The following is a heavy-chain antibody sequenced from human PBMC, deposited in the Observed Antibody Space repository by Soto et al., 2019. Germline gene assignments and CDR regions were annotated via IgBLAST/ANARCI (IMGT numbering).Heavy chain of an antibody. CDR2: IYPGDSDT. J-gene: IGHJ6*02. CDR1: GYSFTSYW. D-gene: IGHD2-15*01. V-gene: IGHV5-51*01. Sequence: GASLKISCTGSGYSFTSYWIGWVRQMPGKRLEWMGIIYPGDSDTRYSPSFQGQVTIAADNSISTAYLQWSSLKASDTAMYYCARIVGGYCSGGSCTKYHYYYGMDVWGQGTTVTVSS. CDR3: ARIVGGYCSGGSCTKYHYYYGMDV.